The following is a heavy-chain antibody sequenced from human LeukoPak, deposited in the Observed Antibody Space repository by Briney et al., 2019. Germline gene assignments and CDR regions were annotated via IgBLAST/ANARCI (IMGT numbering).Heavy chain of an antibody. J-gene: IGHJ4*02. Sequence: GGSLRLSCAASGFTFSSYAMSWVRQAPGKGLGWVSAISGSGGSTYYADSVKGRFTISRDNSKNTLYLQMNSLRAEDTAVYYCAKVGQRRRVPAAIYYFDYWGQGTLVTVSS. CDR1: GFTFSSYA. D-gene: IGHD2-2*02. V-gene: IGHV3-23*01. CDR3: AKVGQRRRVPAAIYYFDY. CDR2: ISGSGGST.